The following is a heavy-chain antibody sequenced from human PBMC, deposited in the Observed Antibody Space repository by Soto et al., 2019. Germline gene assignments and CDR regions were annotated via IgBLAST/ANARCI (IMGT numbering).Heavy chain of an antibody. Sequence: QVQLQESGPGLVKPSETLSLTCIVSGGSISSSSYYWGWIRQPPGKGLEWIGTIYYSGSTYYNPSLKSRVTISVDTSKNQISLKLSSVTAADTAVYYCARRAFSSSNNWFDPWGQGTLVTVSS. D-gene: IGHD6-6*01. V-gene: IGHV4-39*01. J-gene: IGHJ5*02. CDR2: IYYSGST. CDR3: ARRAFSSSNNWFDP. CDR1: GGSISSSSYY.